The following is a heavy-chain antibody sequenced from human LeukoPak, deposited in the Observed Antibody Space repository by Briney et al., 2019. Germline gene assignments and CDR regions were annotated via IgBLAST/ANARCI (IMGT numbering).Heavy chain of an antibody. CDR2: INHSGST. V-gene: IGHV4-34*01. J-gene: IGHJ6*02. D-gene: IGHD2-21*02. CDR3: ARDGETAPPYGMDV. CDR1: GGSFSGYY. Sequence: SETLSLTCAVYGGSFSGYYWSWVRQPAGKGLEWIGEINHSGSTNYNPSLKSRVTISVDTSKNQFSLKLSSVTAADTAVYNCARDGETAPPYGMDVWGQGTTVTVSS.